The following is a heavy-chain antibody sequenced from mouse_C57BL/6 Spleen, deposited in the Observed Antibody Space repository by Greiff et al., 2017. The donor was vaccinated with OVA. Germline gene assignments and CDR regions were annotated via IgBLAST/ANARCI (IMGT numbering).Heavy chain of an antibody. Sequence: QVQLQQSGPELVKPGASVKISCKASGYAFSSSWMNWVKQRPGKGLEWIGRIYPGDGDTNYNGKFKGKATLTADKSSSTAYMQLSSLTSEDSAVYFCARSNWAYFDYWGQGTTLTVSS. CDR3: ARSNWAYFDY. V-gene: IGHV1-82*01. CDR2: IYPGDGDT. CDR1: GYAFSSSW. J-gene: IGHJ2*01. D-gene: IGHD4-1*01.